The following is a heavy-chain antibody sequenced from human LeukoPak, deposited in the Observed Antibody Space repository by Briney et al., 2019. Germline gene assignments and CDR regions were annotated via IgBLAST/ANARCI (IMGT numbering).Heavy chain of an antibody. CDR1: GYTFTNYY. J-gene: IGHJ4*02. V-gene: IGHV1-46*01. CDR2: IKPSGGSA. Sequence: GASVKVSCKASGYTFTNYYMHWVRPAPGQGIEWLGIIKPSGGSASYAHKFEGRVIMTRDTSTSTVYMELSSLRSEDTAVYYCARSRDLSEPFDYWGQGTLVTVSS. CDR3: ARSRDLSEPFDY. D-gene: IGHD1-14*01.